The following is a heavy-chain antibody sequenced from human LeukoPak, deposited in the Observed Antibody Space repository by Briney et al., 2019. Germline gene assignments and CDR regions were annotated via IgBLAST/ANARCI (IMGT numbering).Heavy chain of an antibody. J-gene: IGHJ4*02. D-gene: IGHD2-2*01. Sequence: GASVKVSCKASGYTFTSYYMHWVRQAPGQGLEWMGIINPSGGSTSYAQKFQCRVTMTRDTSTSTVYMELSSLRSEDTAVYYCARAGIVVVPAAIPFDYWGQGTLVTVSS. CDR2: INPSGGST. CDR1: GYTFTSYY. CDR3: ARAGIVVVPAAIPFDY. V-gene: IGHV1-46*01.